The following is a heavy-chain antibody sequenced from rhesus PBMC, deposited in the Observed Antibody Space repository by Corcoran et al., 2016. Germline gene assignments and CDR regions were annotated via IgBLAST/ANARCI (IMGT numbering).Heavy chain of an antibody. V-gene: IGHV4-73*01. Sequence: QVQLQQWGDGRVKPSETLSLTCAVYGGSISGYYYWSWIRQPPGKGLEWIGYIYGNSASTNYNPSLKTRVTLSKATSKNQFSLKLSSVTAADTALYYCAREGYYSGLDSWGQGVVVTVSS. CDR2: IYGNSAST. J-gene: IGHJ6*01. CDR3: AREGYYSGLDS. CDR1: GGSISGYYY. D-gene: IGHD5-42*01.